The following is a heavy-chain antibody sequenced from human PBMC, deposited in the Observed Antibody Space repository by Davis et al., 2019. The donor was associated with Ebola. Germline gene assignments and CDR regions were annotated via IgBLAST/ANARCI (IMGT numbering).Heavy chain of an antibody. J-gene: IGHJ4*02. CDR3: AKGRGYYDTSGYYFHY. Sequence: PGGSLRLSCVASGFTFSSYGLHWVRQAPGKGLEWMAFIRNDASNQYYEDSLRGRIIISRDNSKNTVYLQINSLRLGDTAMYYCAKGRGYYDTSGYYFHYWGQGTLVTVSS. CDR2: IRNDASNQ. D-gene: IGHD3-22*01. V-gene: IGHV3-30*02. CDR1: GFTFSSYG.